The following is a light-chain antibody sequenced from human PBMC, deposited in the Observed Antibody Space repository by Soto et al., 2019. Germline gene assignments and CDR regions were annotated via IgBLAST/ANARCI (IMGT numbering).Light chain of an antibody. CDR1: SSDVGGYNY. CDR2: EVS. V-gene: IGLV2-14*01. Sequence: QSALTQPASVSGSPGQSITISCTGTSSDVGGYNYVSWYQLHPGKAPKLIIYEVSNRPSGVSNRFSGSKSGNTASLTISGLQAEDEADYYCSSYAGSINPYVFGTGTKVTVL. CDR3: SSYAGSINPYV. J-gene: IGLJ1*01.